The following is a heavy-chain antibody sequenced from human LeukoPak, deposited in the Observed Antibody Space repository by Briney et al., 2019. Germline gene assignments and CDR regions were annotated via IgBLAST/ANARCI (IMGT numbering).Heavy chain of an antibody. CDR2: IKKDGSEK. V-gene: IGHV3-7*03. D-gene: IGHD3-22*01. J-gene: IGHJ4*02. Sequence: GGSLRLSCAASGFTFSSHWMSWVRQAPGKGLEWVANIKKDGSEKYYVDSVKGRFTISRDNAKTSLYLQMNSLRAEDTAVHYCARVLYYYDSSGYYYGGQDYWGQGTLVTVSS. CDR1: GFTFSSHW. CDR3: ARVLYYYDSSGYYYGGQDY.